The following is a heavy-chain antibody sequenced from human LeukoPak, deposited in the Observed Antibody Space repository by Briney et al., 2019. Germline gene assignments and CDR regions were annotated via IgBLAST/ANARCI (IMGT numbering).Heavy chain of an antibody. V-gene: IGHV1-46*01. CDR1: GYTFTSYY. J-gene: IGHJ6*02. Sequence: ASVKVSCKASGYTFTSYYMHWVRQAPGQGLEWMGLINPSGGSTSYAQKFQGRVTMTRDTSTSTVYMELSSLRSEDTAVYYCARDRGYYYGSGSYHPYYYYGMDVWGQGTTVTVSS. CDR3: ARDRGYYYGSGSYHPYYYYGMDV. D-gene: IGHD3-10*01. CDR2: INPSGGST.